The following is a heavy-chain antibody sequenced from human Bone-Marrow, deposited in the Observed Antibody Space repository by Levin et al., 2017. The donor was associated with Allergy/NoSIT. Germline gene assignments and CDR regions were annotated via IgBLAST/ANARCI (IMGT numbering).Heavy chain of an antibody. V-gene: IGHV3-53*01. CDR1: GLTVSTNY. J-gene: IGHJ3*02. CDR3: ARRQFYGSGRYGFDI. CDR2: IYRGGNT. Sequence: GGSLGLSCAASGLTVSTNYMNWVRQAPGKGLEWVSVIYRGGNTFYADSVKGRFTISGDNSKNTLHLQMNNLRADDTAIYYCARRQFYGSGRYGFDIWGQGTMVTVSS. D-gene: IGHD3-10*01.